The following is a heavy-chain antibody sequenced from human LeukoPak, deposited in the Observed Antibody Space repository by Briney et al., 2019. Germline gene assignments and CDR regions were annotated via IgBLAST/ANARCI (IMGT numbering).Heavy chain of an antibody. Sequence: SETLSLTCAVYGGSFSGYYWSWIRQPPGKGLEWIGEINHSGSTNYNPSLESRVTISVDTSKNQFSLKLSSVTAADTAVYYCASSMIAAAGTWHYWGQGTLVTVSS. D-gene: IGHD6-13*01. CDR2: INHSGST. CDR3: ASSMIAAAGTWHY. V-gene: IGHV4-34*01. J-gene: IGHJ4*02. CDR1: GGSFSGYY.